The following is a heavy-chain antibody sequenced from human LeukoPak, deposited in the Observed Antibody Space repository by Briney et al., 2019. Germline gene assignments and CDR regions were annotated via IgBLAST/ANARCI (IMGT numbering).Heavy chain of an antibody. CDR3: AKGRAVEVVAAFNY. CDR1: GFTFSSYA. D-gene: IGHD2-15*01. V-gene: IGHV3-23*01. J-gene: IGHJ4*02. CDR2: ISGSGGST. Sequence: GGSLRLSCAASGFTFSSYAMSWVRQAPGKGLEWVSAISGSGGSTYYADSVKGRFTISRDNSKNTLYLHMNSLRAEDTAVYYCAKGRAVEVVAAFNYWGQGTVVTVSS.